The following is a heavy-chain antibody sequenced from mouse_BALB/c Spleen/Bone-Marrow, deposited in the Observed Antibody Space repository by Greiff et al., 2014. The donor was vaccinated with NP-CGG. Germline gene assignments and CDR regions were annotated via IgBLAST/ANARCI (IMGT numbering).Heavy chain of an antibody. J-gene: IGHJ2*01. V-gene: IGHV3-2*02. CDR1: GYSITSDYA. CDR3: ARYDYDGVDY. CDR2: ISYSGST. Sequence: VQLQQPGPGLVKPSQSLSLTCTVPGYSITSDYAWNWIRQFPGNKLEWMGYISYSGSTSYNPSLKSRISITRDTSKNQFFLQLNSVTTEDTATYYCARYDYDGVDYWGQGTTLTVSS. D-gene: IGHD2-4*01.